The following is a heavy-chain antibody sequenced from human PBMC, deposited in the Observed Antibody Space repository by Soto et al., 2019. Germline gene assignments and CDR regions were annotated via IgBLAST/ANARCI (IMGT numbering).Heavy chain of an antibody. V-gene: IGHV1-2*04. CDR3: ARGNLVYYYGMDV. CDR1: GYTFTGYY. CDR2: INPNSGGT. Sequence: ASVKVSCKASGYTFTGYYMHWVRQAPGQGLEWMGWINPNSGGTNYAQKFQGWVTMTRDTSISTAYMELSRLRSDDTAVYYCARGNLVYYYGMDVWGQGTTVTVSS. D-gene: IGHD1-26*01. J-gene: IGHJ6*02.